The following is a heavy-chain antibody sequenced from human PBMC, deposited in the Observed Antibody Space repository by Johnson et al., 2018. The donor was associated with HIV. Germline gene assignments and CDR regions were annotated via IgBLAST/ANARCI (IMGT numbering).Heavy chain of an antibody. CDR3: ARFGEMATIRAFDI. J-gene: IGHJ3*02. CDR2: IYSGGST. Sequence: VQLVESGGGLIQPGGSLRLSCAASGFTVSSNYMSWVRQAPGKGLEWVSVIYSGGSTYYADSVKGRFTISRDNSKNTLYLQMNSLRAEDTAVYYCARFGEMATIRAFDIWGQGTMVTVSS. V-gene: IGHV3-53*01. CDR1: GFTVSSNY. D-gene: IGHD5-24*01.